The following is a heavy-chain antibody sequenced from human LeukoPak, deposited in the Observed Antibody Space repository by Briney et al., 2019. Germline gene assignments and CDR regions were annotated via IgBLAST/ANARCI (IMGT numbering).Heavy chain of an antibody. CDR2: MNRNSDTT. CDR3: ARSPYDSSGYATYYFDY. Sequence: GASVKVSCKASGYTFTHYDINWVRQDTGQGLVWMGWMNRNSDTTGYAQKFQGRVTITRNNSISTAYLELSSLRSEDTAVYYCARSPYDSSGYATYYFDYWGQGTLVTVSS. J-gene: IGHJ4*02. CDR1: GYTFTHYD. V-gene: IGHV1-8*03. D-gene: IGHD3-22*01.